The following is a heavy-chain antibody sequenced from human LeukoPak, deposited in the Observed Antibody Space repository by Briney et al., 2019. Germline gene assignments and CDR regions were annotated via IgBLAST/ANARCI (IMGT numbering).Heavy chain of an antibody. CDR3: AKSAQWPFDY. CDR2: ISYDGSNK. V-gene: IGHV3-30*18. J-gene: IGHJ4*02. Sequence: GGSLRLSCAASGFTFSSYGMHWVRQAPGKGLEWVAAISYDGSNKYYADSVKGRFTISRDNSKNTLYLQMNSLRAEDTAVYYCAKSAQWPFDYWGQGTQVTVSS. D-gene: IGHD6-19*01. CDR1: GFTFSSYG.